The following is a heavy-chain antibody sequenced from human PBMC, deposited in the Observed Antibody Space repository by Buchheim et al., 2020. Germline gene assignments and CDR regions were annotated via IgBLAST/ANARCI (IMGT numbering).Heavy chain of an antibody. V-gene: IGHV4-34*01. CDR1: GGSFSGYY. CDR2: INHSGST. CDR3: ARGPPQWLVRWFDP. J-gene: IGHJ5*02. Sequence: QVQLQQWGAGLLKPSETLSLTCAVYGGSFSGYYWSWIRQPPGKGLEWIGEINHSGSTNYNPSLKSRVTISVDTSKNQFSLKLSAVTAADTAVYYCARGPPQWLVRWFDPWGQGTL. D-gene: IGHD6-19*01.